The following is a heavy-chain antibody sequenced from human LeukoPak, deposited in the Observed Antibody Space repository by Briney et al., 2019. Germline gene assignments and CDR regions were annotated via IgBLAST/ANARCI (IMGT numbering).Heavy chain of an antibody. Sequence: PSETLSLTCAVSGGSISSSNWWSWVRQPPGKGLEWIGEIYHSGSTNYNPSLKSRVTISVDKSKNQFSLKLSSVTAADTAVYYCARDRYCDILTGIFDYWGQGTLVTVSS. V-gene: IGHV4-4*02. J-gene: IGHJ4*02. D-gene: IGHD3-9*01. CDR3: ARDRYCDILTGIFDY. CDR2: IYHSGST. CDR1: GGSISSSNW.